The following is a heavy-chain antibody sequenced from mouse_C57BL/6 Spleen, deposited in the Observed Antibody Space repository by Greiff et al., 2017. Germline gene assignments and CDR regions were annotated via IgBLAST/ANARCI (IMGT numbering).Heavy chain of an antibody. V-gene: IGHV3-6*01. CDR1: GYSITSGYY. CDR2: ISYDGSN. J-gene: IGHJ1*03. D-gene: IGHD2-1*01. Sequence: ESGPGLVKPSQSLSLTCSVTGYSITSGYYWNWIRQFPGNKLEWMGYISYDGSNNYNASLKNRISITRDTSKNQFFLKLNSVTTEDTATYYCARRVYYGNYDGYFDVWGTGTTVTVSS. CDR3: ARRVYYGNYDGYFDV.